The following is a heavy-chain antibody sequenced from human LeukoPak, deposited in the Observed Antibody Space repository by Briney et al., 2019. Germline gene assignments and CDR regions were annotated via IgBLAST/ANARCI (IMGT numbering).Heavy chain of an antibody. V-gene: IGHV3-48*03. CDR3: ARRAIAEGFDY. CDR2: TSSSGRTI. J-gene: IGHJ4*02. D-gene: IGHD6-13*01. Sequence: GGSLRLSCAVSGFTFSSYEMNWVRQAPGKGLEWVSYTSSSGRTIYYADSVRGRFTISRDNAKNSLYLQMNSLRVEDTAVYYCARRAIAEGFDYWGRGTLVTVSS. CDR1: GFTFSSYE.